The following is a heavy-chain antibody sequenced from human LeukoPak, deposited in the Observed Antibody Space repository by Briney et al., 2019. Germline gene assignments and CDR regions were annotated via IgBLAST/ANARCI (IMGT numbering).Heavy chain of an antibody. Sequence: PSETLSLTCTVSGGSISSSSYYWGWIRQPPGKGLEWIGSIYYSGSTYYNPSLKSRVTISVDTSKNQFSLKLSSVTAADTAVYYCARAQRLLWFGESPDYWGQGTLVTVSS. V-gene: IGHV4-39*07. J-gene: IGHJ4*02. CDR2: IYYSGST. CDR3: ARAQRLLWFGESPDY. D-gene: IGHD3-10*01. CDR1: GGSISSSSYY.